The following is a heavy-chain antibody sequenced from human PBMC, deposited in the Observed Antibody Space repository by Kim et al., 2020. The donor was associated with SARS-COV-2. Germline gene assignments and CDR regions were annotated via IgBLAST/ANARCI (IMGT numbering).Heavy chain of an antibody. CDR1: GGSFGGYY. CDR3: ASGIVGATTSDY. Sequence: SETLSLTSAVYGGSFGGYYWSWIRQPPGKGLEWIGEINHSGSTNYNPSLKSRVTISVDTSKNQFSLKLSSVTAADTAVYYCASGIVGATTSDYWGQGTLVTVSS. J-gene: IGHJ4*02. V-gene: IGHV4-34*01. CDR2: INHSGST. D-gene: IGHD1-26*01.